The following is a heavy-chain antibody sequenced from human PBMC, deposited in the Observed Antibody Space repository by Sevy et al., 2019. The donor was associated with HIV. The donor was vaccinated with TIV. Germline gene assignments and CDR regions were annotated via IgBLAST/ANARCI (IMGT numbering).Heavy chain of an antibody. V-gene: IGHV3-33*01. Sequence: PGGSLRLSCAASGFTFSDFGMHWVRQAPGKGLECVGIIWHDGGQRYYADSVQGRFTISRDNSKNTLYLQMNSLRVEDTAIYYCAREGQVAAGPPRWLDPRGQGTLVTVSS. CDR1: GFTFSDFG. CDR3: AREGQVAAGPPRWLDP. J-gene: IGHJ5*02. CDR2: IWHDGGQR. D-gene: IGHD6-13*01.